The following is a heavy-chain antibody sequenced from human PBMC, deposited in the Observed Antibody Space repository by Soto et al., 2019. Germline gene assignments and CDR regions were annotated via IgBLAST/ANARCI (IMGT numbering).Heavy chain of an antibody. Sequence: GASVKVSCKASGYTFTSYGISWLRQAPGQGLEWMGWISAYNGNTNYAQKLQGRVTTTTDTSTSTAYMELRSLRSDDTAVYYCAREDWGDYGPRKYFQHWGQGTLVTVSS. J-gene: IGHJ1*01. D-gene: IGHD4-17*01. CDR3: AREDWGDYGPRKYFQH. CDR2: ISAYNGNT. CDR1: GYTFTSYG. V-gene: IGHV1-18*01.